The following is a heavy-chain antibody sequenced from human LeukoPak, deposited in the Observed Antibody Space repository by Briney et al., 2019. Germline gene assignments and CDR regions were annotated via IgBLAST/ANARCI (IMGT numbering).Heavy chain of an antibody. D-gene: IGHD3-22*01. CDR2: IKKDGGEK. CDR3: ARIGYYYDTEWCWFDP. CDR1: GFTFSNYW. Sequence: GGSLRLSCAASGFTFSNYWMSWVRQAPGKGLERVANIKKDGGEKYYVESVKGRFTISRDNAKNSPYLQMNILRAEDTAVYYCARIGYYYDTEWCWFDPWGQGTLVTVSS. V-gene: IGHV3-7*03. J-gene: IGHJ5*02.